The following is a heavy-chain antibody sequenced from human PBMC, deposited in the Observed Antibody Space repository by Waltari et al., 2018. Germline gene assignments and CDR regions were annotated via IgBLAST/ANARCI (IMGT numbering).Heavy chain of an antibody. Sequence: QVQLVQSGAEVKKPGASVKVSCKASGYTFTSYGISWVRLAPGQGLEWMGWISAYNGNTNYAQKLQGRVTMTTDTSTSTAYMELRSLRSDDTAVYYCARAPRSGSYPGEMDYWGQGTLVTVSS. V-gene: IGHV1-18*01. CDR1: GYTFTSYG. D-gene: IGHD1-26*01. J-gene: IGHJ4*02. CDR2: ISAYNGNT. CDR3: ARAPRSGSYPGEMDY.